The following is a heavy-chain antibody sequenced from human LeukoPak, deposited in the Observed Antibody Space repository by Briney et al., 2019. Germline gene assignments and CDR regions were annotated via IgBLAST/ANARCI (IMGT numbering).Heavy chain of an antibody. D-gene: IGHD4-23*01. Sequence: PSQTLSLTCTVSGGSISSGDYYWSWIRQPPGKGLEWIGYIYYSGSNYYNPSLKSRVTISVDTSKNQFSLKLSSVTAADTAVYYCARSTVVTHYYYYYMDVWGKGTTVTVSS. J-gene: IGHJ6*03. CDR3: ARSTVVTHYYYYYMDV. CDR2: IYYSGSN. CDR1: GGSISSGDYY. V-gene: IGHV4-30-4*08.